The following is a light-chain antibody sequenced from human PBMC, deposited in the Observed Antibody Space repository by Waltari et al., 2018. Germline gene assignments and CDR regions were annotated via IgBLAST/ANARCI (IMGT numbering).Light chain of an antibody. J-gene: IGLJ3*02. V-gene: IGLV4-69*01. CDR3: QTGGHGTWV. CDR2: VNSDGTH. CDR1: SGHSSNV. Sequence: QLVLTQSPSASASLGASVKLTCTLSSGHSSNVIAWLQQQPEKGPRFLLQVNSDGTHSKGDDIPDRFSGSSSGAERYLTISSLQSEDEADYYCQTGGHGTWVFGGGTKLTVL.